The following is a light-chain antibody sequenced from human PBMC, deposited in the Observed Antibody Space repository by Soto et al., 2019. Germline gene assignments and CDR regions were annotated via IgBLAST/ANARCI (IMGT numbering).Light chain of an antibody. CDR3: SSYAGSSNG. Sequence: QSVLTHAPGASGSPGQSVAISCTGTSSDVGGYNYVSWYQQHPDKAPKLMSYEVNNRPSAVPDRFSASKSGNTASLTVSGLQAEDEADYYCSSYAGSSNGFGTGTKVTVL. J-gene: IGLJ1*01. CDR2: EVN. CDR1: SSDVGGYNY. V-gene: IGLV2-8*01.